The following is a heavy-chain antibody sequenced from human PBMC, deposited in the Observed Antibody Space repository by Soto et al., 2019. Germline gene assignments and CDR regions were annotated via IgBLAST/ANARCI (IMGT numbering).Heavy chain of an antibody. CDR1: GGTFSSYA. V-gene: IGHV1-69*13. J-gene: IGHJ4*02. CDR3: ARPLSSGYRNFDY. Sequence: ASVKVSCKASGGTFSSYAISWVRQAPGQGLEWMGGIMPIFGTANYVQKFQGRVTITADESTSTAYMELSSLRSEDTAVYSCARPLSSGYRNFDYWGQGTLVTVSS. CDR2: IMPIFGTA. D-gene: IGHD3-22*01.